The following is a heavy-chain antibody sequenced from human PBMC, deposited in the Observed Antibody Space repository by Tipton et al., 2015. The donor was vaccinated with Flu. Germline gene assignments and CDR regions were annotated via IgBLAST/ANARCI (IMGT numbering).Heavy chain of an antibody. CDR2: IRFDDSNR. CDR1: GFTFSSYG. CDR3: AKDSVGDTAGPYYFDH. J-gene: IGHJ4*02. D-gene: IGHD6-13*01. Sequence: LSLTCAVSGFTFSSYGMYWVRQVPGKGLEWVAFIRFDDSNRYYADSVNGRFTISRDNSKNTLYLQMNSLRDEDTAVYHCAKDSVGDTAGPYYFDHWGQGALVTVSS. V-gene: IGHV3-30*02.